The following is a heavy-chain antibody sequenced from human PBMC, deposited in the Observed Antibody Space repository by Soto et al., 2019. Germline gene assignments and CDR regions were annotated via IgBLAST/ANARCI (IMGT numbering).Heavy chain of an antibody. J-gene: IGHJ3*02. Sequence: SETLSLTCTVSGGSISSYYWSWIRQPPGKGLEWIGYIYYSGSTNYNPSLKSRVTISVDTSKNQFSLKLSSVTAADTAVYYCARGPPGSGAIDIWRQGTMVTVSS. CDR1: GGSISSYY. CDR2: IYYSGST. CDR3: ARGPPGSGAIDI. V-gene: IGHV4-59*01.